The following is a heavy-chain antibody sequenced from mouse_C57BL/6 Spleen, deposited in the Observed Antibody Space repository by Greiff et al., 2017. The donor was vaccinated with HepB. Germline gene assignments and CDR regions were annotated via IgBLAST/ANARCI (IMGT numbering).Heavy chain of an antibody. V-gene: IGHV5-17*01. J-gene: IGHJ4*01. CDR1: GFTFSDYG. D-gene: IGHD1-1*01. Sequence: EVNVVESGGGLVKPGGSLKLSCAASGFTFSDYGMHWVRQAPEKGLEWVAYISSGSSTIYYADTVKGRFTISRDNAKNTLFLQMTSLRSEDTAMYYCARRTVVAPVDYWGQGTSVTVSS. CDR3: ARRTVVAPVDY. CDR2: ISSGSSTI.